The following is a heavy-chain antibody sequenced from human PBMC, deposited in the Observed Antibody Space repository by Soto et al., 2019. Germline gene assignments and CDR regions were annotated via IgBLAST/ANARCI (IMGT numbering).Heavy chain of an antibody. D-gene: IGHD1-1*01. J-gene: IGHJ4*02. CDR1: GYSISSGYY. Sequence: SETLSLTCAVSGYSISSGYYWGWIRQPPGKGLEWTGSIYHSGSTYYNPSLKSRVTISVDTSENQFSLKLSSVTAADTAVYYCARALERFALDYWGQGTLVTV. V-gene: IGHV4-38-2*01. CDR3: ARALERFALDY. CDR2: IYHSGST.